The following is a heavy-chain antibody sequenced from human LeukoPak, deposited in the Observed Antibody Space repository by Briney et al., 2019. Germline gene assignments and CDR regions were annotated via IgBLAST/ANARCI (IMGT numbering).Heavy chain of an antibody. CDR3: ARVATPHPYYYYYYMDV. CDR2: IKQDGSEK. Sequence: GGSLRLSCAASGFTFSSYWMSWVRQAPGKGLECVANIKQDGSEKYYVDSVKGRFTISRDNAKNSLYLQMNSLRAEDTAVYYCARVATPHPYYYYYYMDVWGKGTTVTVSS. V-gene: IGHV3-7*01. CDR1: GFTFSSYW. J-gene: IGHJ6*03.